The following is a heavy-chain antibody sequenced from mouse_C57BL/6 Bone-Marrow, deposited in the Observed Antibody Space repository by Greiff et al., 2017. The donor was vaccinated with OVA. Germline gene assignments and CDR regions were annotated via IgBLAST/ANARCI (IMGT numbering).Heavy chain of an antibody. CDR3: AREDFDY. Sequence: VQLKESGGGLVKPGGSLKLSCAASGFTFSSYAMSWVRQTPEKRLEWVATISDGGSYTYYPDNVKGRFTISRDNAKNNLYLQMSHLKSEDTAMYYCAREDFDYWGQGTTLTVSS. J-gene: IGHJ2*01. CDR1: GFTFSSYA. V-gene: IGHV5-4*01. CDR2: ISDGGSYT.